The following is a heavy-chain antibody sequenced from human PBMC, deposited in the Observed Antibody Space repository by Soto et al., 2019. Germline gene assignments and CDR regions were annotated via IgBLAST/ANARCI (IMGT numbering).Heavy chain of an antibody. J-gene: IGHJ4*02. CDR2: FRSGGDDDTT. D-gene: IGHD3-10*01. V-gene: IGHV3-23*01. CDR3: AKKVNSGPGSQFFDY. CDR1: GFTFSSYS. Sequence: RLYCAASGFTFSSYSMSWVRQAPGKGLEWVSGFRSGGDDDTTYYADSVRGRFTISRDNSKNTLFLQMNSLRAEDTAIYYCAKKVNSGPGSQFFDYWGQGTLVTVSS.